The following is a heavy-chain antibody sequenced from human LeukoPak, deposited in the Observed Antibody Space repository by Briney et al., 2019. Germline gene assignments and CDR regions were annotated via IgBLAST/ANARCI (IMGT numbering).Heavy chain of an antibody. CDR2: IIPIFGTA. CDR1: GGTFISYA. D-gene: IGHD3-10*01. CDR3: ARSITMVRGVAHYFDY. J-gene: IGHJ4*02. Sequence: GASVKVSCKASGGTFISYAISWVRQAPGQGLEWMGGIIPIFGTANYAQKFQGKVTITADESTSTAYMELSSLRSEDTAVYYCARSITMVRGVAHYFDYWGQGTLVTVSS. V-gene: IGHV1-69*13.